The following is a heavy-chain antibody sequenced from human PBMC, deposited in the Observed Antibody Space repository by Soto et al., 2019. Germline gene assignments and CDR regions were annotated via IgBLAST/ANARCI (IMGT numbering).Heavy chain of an antibody. CDR3: ARDPSEYGDYPDY. CDR1: GYTLTSYS. Sequence: GASVKVSFKGSGYTLTSYSMHLGRQAPGQRREWMGWINAGNGNTKYSQKFQGRVTITRDTSASTAYMELSSLRSEDTAVYYCARDPSEYGDYPDYWGQGTLVTVSS. CDR2: INAGNGNT. D-gene: IGHD4-17*01. J-gene: IGHJ4*02. V-gene: IGHV1-3*01.